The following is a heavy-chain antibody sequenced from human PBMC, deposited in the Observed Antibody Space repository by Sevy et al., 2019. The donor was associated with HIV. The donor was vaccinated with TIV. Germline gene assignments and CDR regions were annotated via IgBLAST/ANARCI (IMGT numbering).Heavy chain of an antibody. CDR3: VKERVGYISSWYYFDY. D-gene: IGHD6-13*01. CDR1: GSTVNPYA. Sequence: QAAGSLRLSCIASGSTVNPYAMSWVRQAPGKGLEWVAVINNSGGSTDYADSVRGRFSISRDNPNVYLEMNSLRVEDTAVYYCVKERVGYISSWYYFDYWGQGTLVTVSS. V-gene: IGHV3-23*01. J-gene: IGHJ4*02. CDR2: INNSGGST.